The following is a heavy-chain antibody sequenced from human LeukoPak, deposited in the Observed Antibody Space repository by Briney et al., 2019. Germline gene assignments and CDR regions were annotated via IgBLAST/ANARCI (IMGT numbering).Heavy chain of an antibody. J-gene: IGHJ4*02. Sequence: SETLSLTCTVSGGSISSSSYYWGWIRQPPGKGLEWIGSIYYSGSTYYNPSLKSRVTISVDTSKNQFSLKLSSVTAADTAVYYCARVRSSGWGKGFDYWGQGTLVTVSS. CDR2: IYYSGST. CDR3: ARVRSSGWGKGFDY. V-gene: IGHV4-39*07. CDR1: GGSISSSSYY. D-gene: IGHD6-19*01.